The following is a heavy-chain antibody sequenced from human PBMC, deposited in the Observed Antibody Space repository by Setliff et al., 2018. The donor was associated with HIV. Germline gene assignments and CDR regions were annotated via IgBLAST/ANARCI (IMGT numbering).Heavy chain of an antibody. CDR2: INPNSGGT. V-gene: IGHV1-2*02. D-gene: IGHD2-21*02. CDR3: ATDQGRGGGDYYFDY. CDR1: GYTFDAKY. Sequence: ASVKVSCKTSGYTFDAKYIHWARQAPGQGLEWMGWINPNSGGTNYARKFQGRVTMTRDTSISTAYMELSSLTSEDTAVYYCATDQGRGGGDYYFDYWGQGTLVTVS. J-gene: IGHJ4*02.